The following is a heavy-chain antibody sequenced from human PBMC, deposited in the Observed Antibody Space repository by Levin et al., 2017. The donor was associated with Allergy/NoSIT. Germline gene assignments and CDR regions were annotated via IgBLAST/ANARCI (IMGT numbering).Heavy chain of an antibody. CDR2: ISSSSSPI. CDR3: ALLGVVGAAMENWFDP. J-gene: IGHJ5*02. Sequence: GGSLRLSCAASGFTISNYGMNWVRQAPGKGLEWVSYISSSSSPIYYADSVKGRFTISRDNAKNSLYLQMNSLRDEDTAVYYCALLGVVGAAMENWFDPRGLGTLVTVSS. V-gene: IGHV3-48*02. D-gene: IGHD2-15*01. CDR1: GFTISNYG.